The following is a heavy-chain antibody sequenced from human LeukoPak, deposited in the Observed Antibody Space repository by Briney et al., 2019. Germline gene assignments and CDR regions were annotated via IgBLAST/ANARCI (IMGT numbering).Heavy chain of an antibody. CDR1: GFTFSTYW. CDR3: AKDRDYYGSGFDY. J-gene: IGHJ4*02. D-gene: IGHD3-10*01. CDR2: IKQDGGEK. Sequence: GGSLRLSCAASGFTFSTYWMSWVRQAPGKGLEWVANIKQDGGEKYYVDSVEGRFTISRDNAEKSVYLQMNSLRAEDTAVYYCAKDRDYYGSGFDYWGQGTLVTVSS. V-gene: IGHV3-7*03.